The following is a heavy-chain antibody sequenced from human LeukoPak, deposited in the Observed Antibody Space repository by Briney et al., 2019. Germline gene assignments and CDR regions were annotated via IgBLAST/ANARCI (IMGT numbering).Heavy chain of an antibody. CDR2: IKQDGSEK. CDR1: GFTFSSYW. V-gene: IGHV3-7*01. CDR3: AREDYYDSSGPFY. D-gene: IGHD3-22*01. Sequence: PGGSLRLSCAASGFTFSSYWMSLVRQAPGKGLEWVANIKQDGSEKYYVDSVKGRFTISRDNAKNSLYLQMNSLRAEDTAVYYCAREDYYDSSGPFYWGQGTLVTVSS. J-gene: IGHJ4*02.